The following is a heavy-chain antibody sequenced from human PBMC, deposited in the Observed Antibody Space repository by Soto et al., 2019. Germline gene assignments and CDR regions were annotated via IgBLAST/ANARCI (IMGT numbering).Heavy chain of an antibody. CDR1: GGTFSSYA. V-gene: IGHV1-69*12. D-gene: IGHD6-19*01. CDR3: ARDSSLGTYWYFDL. Sequence: QVQLVQSGAEVKKPGSSVKVSCKASGGTFSSYAISWVRQAPGQGLEWMGGIIPIFGTANYAQKFQGRVTXXAXEXXSPAYMELSSLRSEDTAVYYCARDSSLGTYWYFDLWGRGTLVTVSS. J-gene: IGHJ2*01. CDR2: IIPIFGTA.